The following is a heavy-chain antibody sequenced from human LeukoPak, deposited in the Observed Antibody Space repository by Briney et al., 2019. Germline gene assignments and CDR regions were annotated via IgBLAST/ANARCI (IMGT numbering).Heavy chain of an antibody. Sequence: GGSLRLSCAASGFTFSSYWMHWVRQAPGKGLVWVSRINNDGSSTSYADSVKGRFTISRDNAKNTLYLQMNSLRAEDTAVYYCARDSRSYYDILTGEFDYWGQGTLVTVSS. CDR2: INNDGSST. CDR1: GFTFSSYW. CDR3: ARDSRSYYDILTGEFDY. V-gene: IGHV3-74*01. D-gene: IGHD3-9*01. J-gene: IGHJ4*02.